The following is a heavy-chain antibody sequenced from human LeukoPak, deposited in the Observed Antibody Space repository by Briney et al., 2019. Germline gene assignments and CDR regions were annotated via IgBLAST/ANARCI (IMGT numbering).Heavy chain of an antibody. Sequence: GGALRLSCAASVCTFCSYSMNWGRPAPGGGVGWGSSISSGSGYIYYADSVKGLFTNSRDNAKNSLYLQMNSLRAEDTAVYYCARESWRRIPYFQYYYYMDVWGKGTTVTVSS. CDR1: VCTFCSYS. V-gene: IGHV3-21*01. CDR2: ISSGSGYI. CDR3: ARESWRRIPYFQYYYYMDV. D-gene: IGHD2/OR15-2a*01. J-gene: IGHJ6*03.